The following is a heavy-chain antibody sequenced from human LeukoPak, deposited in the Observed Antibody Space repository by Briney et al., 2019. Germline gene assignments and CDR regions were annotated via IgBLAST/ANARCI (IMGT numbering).Heavy chain of an antibody. CDR3: ARFGTGLYYYYYGMDV. Sequence: GASVKVSCKASGYTFTSYDINWVRQATGQGLEWMGWMNPNSGNTGYAQKFQGRVTMTRNTSISTAYMELSSLRSEDTAVYYCARFGTGLYYYYYGMDVWGQGTTVTVPS. J-gene: IGHJ6*02. V-gene: IGHV1-8*01. CDR2: MNPNSGNT. D-gene: IGHD3-10*01. CDR1: GYTFTSYD.